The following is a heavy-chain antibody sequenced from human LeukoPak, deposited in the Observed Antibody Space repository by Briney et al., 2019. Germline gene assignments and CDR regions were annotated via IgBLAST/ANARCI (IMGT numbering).Heavy chain of an antibody. CDR3: AREPPHCGGDCFSLLDN. D-gene: IGHD2-21*02. CDR1: GFTFNSYS. J-gene: IGHJ4*02. V-gene: IGHV3-23*01. Sequence: PGGSLRLSCAASGFTFNSYSMSWVRQAPGKGLEWVSLISGSGGHTYYADSVKGRFTISRDDSKNTLYLEMNNLRAEGTAVFYCAREPPHCGGDCFSLLDNWGQGTLVTVSS. CDR2: ISGSGGHT.